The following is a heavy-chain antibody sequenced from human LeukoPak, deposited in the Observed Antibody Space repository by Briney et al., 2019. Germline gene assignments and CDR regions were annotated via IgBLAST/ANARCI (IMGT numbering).Heavy chain of an antibody. J-gene: IGHJ4*02. CDR3: AKGTDTSGRQNFDM. CDR2: ITSSGDGT. CDR1: GFTFTSYA. D-gene: IGHD2-15*01. V-gene: IGHV3-23*01. Sequence: GGSLRLSCEASGFTFTSYAMHWVSQAPGEGLEWVSCITSSGDGTFYTDALSGRFTISRDNGKKAVFLQMKNLRRGDSALYYCAKGTDTSGRQNFDMWGQGTLVTVSS.